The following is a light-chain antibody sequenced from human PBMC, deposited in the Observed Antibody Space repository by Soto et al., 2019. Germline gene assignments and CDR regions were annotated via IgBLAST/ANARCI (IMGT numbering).Light chain of an antibody. CDR2: EVS. CDR1: QTLLHSNGKSY. V-gene: IGKV2D-29*01. Sequence: EIVMTQTPLSLSVTPGQSASISCRSSQTLLHSNGKSYLYWYLQKAGQAPQPLIYEVSKRFSGVPDRFSGSGAGTDFTLKISRVEAEDVGVYYCLQSLQFPLTFGGGTKVEIK. CDR3: LQSLQFPLT. J-gene: IGKJ4*01.